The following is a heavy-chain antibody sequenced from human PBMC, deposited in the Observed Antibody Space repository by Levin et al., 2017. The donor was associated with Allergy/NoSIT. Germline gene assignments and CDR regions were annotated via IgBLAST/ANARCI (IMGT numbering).Heavy chain of an antibody. CDR3: ARHSSAYTGFDP. J-gene: IGHJ5*02. Sequence: PSETLSLTCTVSGGSISSYYWSWIRQPPGKGLEWIGYIFYSGSTNYSPSLKSRLTISVDTSKNQFSLKLSSVTAADTAVYYCARHSSAYTGFDPWGQGTLVTVSS. CDR2: IFYSGST. CDR1: GGSISSYY. D-gene: IGHD5-12*01. V-gene: IGHV4-59*01.